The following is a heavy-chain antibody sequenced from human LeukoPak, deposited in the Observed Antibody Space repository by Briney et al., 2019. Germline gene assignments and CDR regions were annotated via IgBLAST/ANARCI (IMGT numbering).Heavy chain of an antibody. CDR2: ISYDRSSK. D-gene: IGHD5-24*01. J-gene: IGHJ4*02. V-gene: IGHV3-30*04. Sequence: GSLRLPCAASGFTFSNYAMHWVRQAPGKGLEWVALISYDRSSKYYADSVKGRFTVSRDNSKNTLYLQMNSLRAEDTSVYYCAREEKMAPYFDCWGQGTLVTVSS. CDR1: GFTFSNYA. CDR3: AREEKMAPYFDC.